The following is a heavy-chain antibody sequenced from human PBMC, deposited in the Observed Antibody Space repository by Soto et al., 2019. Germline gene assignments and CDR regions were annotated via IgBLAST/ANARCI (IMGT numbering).Heavy chain of an antibody. V-gene: IGHV1-69*12. D-gene: IGHD4-17*01. J-gene: IGHJ4*02. CDR3: AREGDDFGGGDY. CDR1: GGTFNNYA. CDR2: IIPIFVTA. Sequence: QVHLVQSGAEVKKPGSSVKVSCQASGGTFNNYAMNWIRQAPGQGLEWMGAIIPIFVTANYAQKFQGRVTITADESTRTTYMTLSSLRSEDTAMYYCAREGDDFGGGDYWGQGTLVTVSS.